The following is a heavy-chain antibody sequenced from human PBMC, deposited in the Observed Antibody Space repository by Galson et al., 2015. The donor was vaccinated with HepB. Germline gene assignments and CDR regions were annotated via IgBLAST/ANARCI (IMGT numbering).Heavy chain of an antibody. D-gene: IGHD6-6*01. Sequence: SVKVSCKASGGTFSSYAISWVRQAPGQGLEWMGGIIPIFGTANYARKFQGRVTITADESTSTAYMELSSLRSEDTAVYYCASDDPYSSSQTFDYWGQGTLVTVSS. J-gene: IGHJ4*02. CDR1: GGTFSSYA. CDR3: ASDDPYSSSQTFDY. V-gene: IGHV1-69*13. CDR2: IIPIFGTA.